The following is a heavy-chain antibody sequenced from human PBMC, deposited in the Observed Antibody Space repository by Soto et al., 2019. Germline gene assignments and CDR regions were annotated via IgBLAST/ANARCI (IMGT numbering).Heavy chain of an antibody. CDR3: ARGSGYSFTQTDY. J-gene: IGHJ4*02. CDR1: GGSISSYY. D-gene: IGHD5-18*01. Sequence: QVQLQESGPGLVKPSETLSLTCTVSGGSISSYYWSWIRQPPGKGLEWIGYIYYSGSTNYNPSRKSRVTISVDTSKNQFSLKLSSVTAADTAVYYCARGSGYSFTQTDYWGQGTLVTVSS. V-gene: IGHV4-59*01. CDR2: IYYSGST.